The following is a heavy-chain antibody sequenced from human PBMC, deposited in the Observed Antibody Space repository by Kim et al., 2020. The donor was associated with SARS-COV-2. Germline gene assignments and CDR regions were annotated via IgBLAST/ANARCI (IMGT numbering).Heavy chain of an antibody. D-gene: IGHD3-22*01. V-gene: IGHV4-59*01. CDR3: ARDGAVVGFDP. J-gene: IGHJ5*02. CDR2: T. Sequence: TNPNPPLKGRVTISVDPSKNPFSLKLGSVTAADTAVYYCARDGAVVGFDPWGQGTLVTVSS.